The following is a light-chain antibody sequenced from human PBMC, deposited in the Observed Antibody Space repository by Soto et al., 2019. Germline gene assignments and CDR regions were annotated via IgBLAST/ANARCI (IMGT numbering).Light chain of an antibody. CDR3: QQRYDWPLT. V-gene: IGKV3-11*01. CDR2: DAS. CDR1: QSVGSF. Sequence: SPATLSLSPGERATLSCRASQSVGSFLAWYQQKPGQAPRLLIYDASNGATGIPARFSGSGSGTDFTLTISSLEPEDFAVYYCQQRYDWPLTFGPGTRLEIK. J-gene: IGKJ5*01.